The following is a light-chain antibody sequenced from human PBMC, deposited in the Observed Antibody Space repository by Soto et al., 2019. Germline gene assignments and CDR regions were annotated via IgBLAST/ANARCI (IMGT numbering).Light chain of an antibody. Sequence: QAVVTQPPSVSGAPGQRVTISCTGSSSNFGAGFAVQWYQQLPGTAPKVLIYENTKRPSGVPGRFSGSKSGTSASLAITGLQAEDEAYYYCQSYDSSLSGSVFGGGTKLTV. J-gene: IGLJ2*01. CDR2: ENT. CDR1: SSNFGAGFA. CDR3: QSYDSSLSGSV. V-gene: IGLV1-40*01.